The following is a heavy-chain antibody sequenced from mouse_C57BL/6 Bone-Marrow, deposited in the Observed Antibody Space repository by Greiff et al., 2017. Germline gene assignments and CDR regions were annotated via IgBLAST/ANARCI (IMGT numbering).Heavy chain of an antibody. Sequence: QVQLQQSGPELVKPGASVKISCKASGYAFSSSWMNWVKQRPGKGLEWIGRIYPGDGDTNYNEKFKSKATLTVDKSSSTAYMQLSSLTSEDSAVYYCARDNLTGTRYWSQGTTLTVSS. V-gene: IGHV1-82*01. D-gene: IGHD4-1*01. CDR2: IYPGDGDT. CDR1: GYAFSSSW. CDR3: ARDNLTGTRY. J-gene: IGHJ2*01.